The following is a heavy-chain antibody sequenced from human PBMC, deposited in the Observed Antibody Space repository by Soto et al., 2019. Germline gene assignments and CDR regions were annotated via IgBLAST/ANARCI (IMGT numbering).Heavy chain of an antibody. CDR2: ISYDGSNK. CDR3: AKGANWGVQGDDAFDI. D-gene: IGHD7-27*01. J-gene: IGHJ3*02. CDR1: GFTFSSYG. Sequence: GGSLRLSCAASGFTFSSYGMHWVRQAPGKGLEWVAVISYDGSNKYYADSVKGRFTISRDNSKNTLYLQMNSLRAEDTAVYYCAKGANWGVQGDDAFDIWGQGTMVTVSS. V-gene: IGHV3-30*18.